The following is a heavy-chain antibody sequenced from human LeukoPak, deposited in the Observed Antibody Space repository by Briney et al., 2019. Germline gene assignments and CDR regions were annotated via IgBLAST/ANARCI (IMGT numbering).Heavy chain of an antibody. J-gene: IGHJ4*02. CDR1: GGSIRSYY. V-gene: IGHV4-59*01. D-gene: IGHD3-16*02. Sequence: SETLPLTCTVSGGSIRSYYWSWIRQPPGKGLEWIGYIYYSGSTNYNPSLKSRVTISVDTSKNQFSLKLSSVTAADTAVYYCARYVWGSYPTFEDYWGQGTLVTVSP. CDR2: IYYSGST. CDR3: ARYVWGSYPTFEDY.